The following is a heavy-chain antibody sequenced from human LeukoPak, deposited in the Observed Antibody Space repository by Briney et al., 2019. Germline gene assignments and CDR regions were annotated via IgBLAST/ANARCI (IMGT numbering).Heavy chain of an antibody. D-gene: IGHD3-16*01. CDR1: GYTFTGYY. J-gene: IGHJ5*02. Sequence: GASVKVSCKASGYTFTGYYIYWVRQAPGQGLEWMGWINPHSGDTNSAQKFQDRVTLTRDTSISTAYMELVRLRYDDTAMYYCARDAGGWFDPWGQGTLVTVSS. CDR2: INPHSGDT. CDR3: ARDAGGWFDP. V-gene: IGHV1-2*02.